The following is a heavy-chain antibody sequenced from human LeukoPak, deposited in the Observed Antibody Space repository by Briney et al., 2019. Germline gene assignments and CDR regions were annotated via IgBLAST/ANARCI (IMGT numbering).Heavy chain of an antibody. Sequence: GGSLRLSCTVSGFTVSTNSMSWVRQAPGKGLEWVSFIYSDNTHYSDSVKGRFTISRDNSKNTLYLQMNSLRAEDTAVYYCARRAGAYSHPYDYWGQGTLITVSS. CDR3: ARRAGAYSHPYDY. D-gene: IGHD4/OR15-4a*01. CDR1: GFTVSTNS. CDR2: IYSDNT. V-gene: IGHV3-53*01. J-gene: IGHJ4*02.